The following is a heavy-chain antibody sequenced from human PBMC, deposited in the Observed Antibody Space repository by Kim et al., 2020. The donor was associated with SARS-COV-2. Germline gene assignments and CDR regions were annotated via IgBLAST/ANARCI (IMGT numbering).Heavy chain of an antibody. Sequence: SSPALKSRVTISVDTSKNQFSLKLSSVAAADTAVYYCARAQDYYYYGMDVWGQGTTVTVSS. CDR3: ARAQDYYYYGMDV. J-gene: IGHJ6*02. V-gene: IGHV4-30-2*05.